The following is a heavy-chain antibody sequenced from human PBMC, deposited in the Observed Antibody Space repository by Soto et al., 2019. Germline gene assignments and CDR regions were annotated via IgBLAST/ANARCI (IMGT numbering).Heavy chain of an antibody. CDR1: GFSLSTYGVG. V-gene: IGHV2-5*02. J-gene: IGHJ1*01. CDR3: AHSSMGGYDRNFQE. CDR2: IFWDDDK. Sequence: VSGPTLVNPTQTLTLTCSFSGFSLSTYGVGVGWIRQPPGKAPEWLALIFWDDDKRYSPSLRSSLTISTDTSKNQVVLTMTNVDPVDTATYYCAHSSMGGYDRNFQEWGPGTLVTVSS. D-gene: IGHD5-12*01.